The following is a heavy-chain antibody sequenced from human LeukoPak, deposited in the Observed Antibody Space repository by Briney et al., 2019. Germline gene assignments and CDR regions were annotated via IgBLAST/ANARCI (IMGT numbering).Heavy chain of an antibody. Sequence: AASVKVSCKASGYTFTSCGISWVRQAPGQGLEWMGWISAYNGNTNYAQKLQGRVTMTTDTSTSTAYMELRSLRSDDTAVYYCARGGPGAEILGFFNHGTFFDYWGQGALVTVSS. V-gene: IGHV1-18*01. J-gene: IGHJ4*02. D-gene: IGHD1-26*01. CDR1: GYTFTSCG. CDR3: ARGGPGAEILGFFNHGTFFDY. CDR2: ISAYNGNT.